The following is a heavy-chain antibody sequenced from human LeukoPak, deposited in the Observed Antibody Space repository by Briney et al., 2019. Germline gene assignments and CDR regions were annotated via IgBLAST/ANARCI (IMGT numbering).Heavy chain of an antibody. D-gene: IGHD3-22*01. Sequence: ASVKVSRKASGYTFTGYYMHWVRQAPGQGLEWMGRINPNSGGTNYAQKFQGRVTMTRDTSISTAYMELSRLRSDDTAVYYCARGTTSPMIVVVNPFDYWGQGTLVTVSS. J-gene: IGHJ4*02. V-gene: IGHV1-2*06. CDR2: INPNSGGT. CDR1: GYTFTGYY. CDR3: ARGTTSPMIVVVNPFDY.